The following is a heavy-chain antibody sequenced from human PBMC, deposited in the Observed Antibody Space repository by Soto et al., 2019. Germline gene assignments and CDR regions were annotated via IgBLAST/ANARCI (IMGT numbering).Heavy chain of an antibody. D-gene: IGHD4-17*01. CDR3: ARKGSGDYALDY. J-gene: IGHJ4*02. V-gene: IGHV2-5*02. CDR1: GLSLSTSGVG. CDR2: IYWDDVK. Sequence: QITLKESGPTLVKPTQTLTLTCTLSGLSLSTSGVGVGWIRQSPGKALEWLAVIYWDDVKHYSPSLERRLTITKDTSESEVVLTMTNMDPVDTATYYCARKGSGDYALDYWGQGILVTVSS.